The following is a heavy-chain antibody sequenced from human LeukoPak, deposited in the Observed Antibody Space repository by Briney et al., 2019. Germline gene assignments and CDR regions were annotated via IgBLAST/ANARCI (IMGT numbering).Heavy chain of an antibody. CDR1: GYTFTGYY. Sequence: GASVKVSCKASGYTFTGYYMHWERQAPGQGLEWMGWINPNSGGPNYAQKFQGRVTMTRDTSISTAYMELSRLRSDDTAVYYCARASRITMVRGYAFDIWGQGTMVTVSS. CDR2: INPNSGGP. D-gene: IGHD3-10*01. J-gene: IGHJ3*02. V-gene: IGHV1-2*02. CDR3: ARASRITMVRGYAFDI.